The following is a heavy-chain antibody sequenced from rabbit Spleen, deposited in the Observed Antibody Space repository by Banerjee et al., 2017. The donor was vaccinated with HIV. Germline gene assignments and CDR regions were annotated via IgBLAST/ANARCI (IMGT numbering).Heavy chain of an antibody. CDR2: IVGGSSGST. Sequence: QSLEESGGGLVKPGASLTLTCKASGFSFNSGYDMCWVRQAPGKGLEWIACIVGGSSGSTYSATWAKGRFTISKTSSTTVTLQMTSLTAADTATYFCARDVGTSFSTYGMDLWGPGTLVPS. J-gene: IGHJ6*01. D-gene: IGHD8-1*01. V-gene: IGHV1S40*01. CDR1: GFSFNSGYD. CDR3: ARDVGTSFSTYGMDL.